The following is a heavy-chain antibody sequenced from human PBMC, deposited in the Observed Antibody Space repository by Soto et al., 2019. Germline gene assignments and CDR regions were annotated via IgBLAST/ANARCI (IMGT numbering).Heavy chain of an antibody. J-gene: IGHJ6*02. CDR3: GRGQTAIDV. CDR2: IYYSGST. CDR1: GGTITRGDHF. D-gene: IGHD5-18*01. V-gene: IGHV4-30-4*01. Sequence: SETPSLTCSVSGGTITRGDHFWSWVRQSPGKGLEWLGYIYYSGSTYYNPSLKGRVMVTIDTSKHQFSLNLSSVTAADTAVFYCGRGQTAIDVWGQGTTVT.